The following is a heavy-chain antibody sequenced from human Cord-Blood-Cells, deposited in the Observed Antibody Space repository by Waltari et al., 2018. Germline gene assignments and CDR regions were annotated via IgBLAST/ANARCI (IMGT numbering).Heavy chain of an antibody. J-gene: IGHJ4*02. CDR1: GGSISSSSYY. D-gene: IGHD7-27*01. CDR2: IYYSGST. Sequence: QLQLQESGPGLVKPSETLSLTCTVSGGSISSSSYYWGWIRQPPGKGLEWIGSIYYSGSTYYHPSLKSRVTISVDTSKNQFSLKLSSVTAADTAVYYCARLELGTPGSDYWGQGTLVTVSS. V-gene: IGHV4-39*01. CDR3: ARLELGTPGSDY.